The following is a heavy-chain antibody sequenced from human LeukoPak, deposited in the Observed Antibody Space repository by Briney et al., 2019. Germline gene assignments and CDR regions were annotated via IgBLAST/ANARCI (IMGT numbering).Heavy chain of an antibody. J-gene: IGHJ5*02. CDR1: GYTFTSYY. Sequence: RASVKVSCKTSGYTFTSYYMHWVRQAPGQGLEWMGIINPSGGSTSYAQKFQGRVTMTRDTSTSTVYMELSSLRSEDTAVYYCAREFTYYYDSSGYFIDWFDPWGQGTLVTVSS. D-gene: IGHD3-22*01. CDR2: INPSGGST. V-gene: IGHV1-46*01. CDR3: AREFTYYYDSSGYFIDWFDP.